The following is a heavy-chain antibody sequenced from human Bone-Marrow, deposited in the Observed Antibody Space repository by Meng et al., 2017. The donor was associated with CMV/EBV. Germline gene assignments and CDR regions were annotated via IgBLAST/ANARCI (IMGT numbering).Heavy chain of an antibody. J-gene: IGHJ4*02. CDR2: IRYDGSNK. CDR3: AKGRFTMVRGVLYY. V-gene: IGHV3-30*02. Sequence: LSLTCAASGFTFSSYGMHWVRQAPGKGLEWVAFIRYDGSNKYYADSVKGRFTISRDNSKNTLYLQMNSLRAEDTAVYYCAKGRFTMVRGVLYYWGQGTLVTVSS. CDR1: GFTFSSYG. D-gene: IGHD3-10*01.